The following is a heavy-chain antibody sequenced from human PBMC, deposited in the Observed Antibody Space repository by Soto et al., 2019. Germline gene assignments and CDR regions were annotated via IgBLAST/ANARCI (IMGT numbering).Heavy chain of an antibody. V-gene: IGHV3-74*01. CDR1: GLTFNRYW. J-gene: IGHJ5*02. D-gene: IGHD2-15*01. CDR3: AREFCSGGNCYTYYFDP. CDR2: INTDGTNS. Sequence: QTGGSLRLSCAASGLTFNRYWMHWVRHAPGKGLVWVSHINTDGTNSNYADSVKGRFTISRDNAKSTLFLQMNSLRGEDTAVYYCAREFCSGGNCYTYYFDPWGQGIPVTVSS.